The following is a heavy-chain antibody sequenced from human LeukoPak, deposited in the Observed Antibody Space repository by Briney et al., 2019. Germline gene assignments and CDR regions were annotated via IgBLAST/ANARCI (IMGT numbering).Heavy chain of an antibody. CDR2: INAKSGDT. D-gene: IGHD3-10*01. CDR3: AREVGSQYYGSGSYSAAHFDH. J-gene: IGHJ4*01. CDR1: GYTFSDYY. V-gene: IGHV1-2*02. Sequence: ASVKVSFKAFGYTFSDYYIDWVRQAPGQGLEWMGWINAKSGDTKYAQKSKGRVTITGDTSISTAYMELNSLTAADTAVYYCAREVGSQYYGSGSYSAAHFDHWGPGTLCSVSS.